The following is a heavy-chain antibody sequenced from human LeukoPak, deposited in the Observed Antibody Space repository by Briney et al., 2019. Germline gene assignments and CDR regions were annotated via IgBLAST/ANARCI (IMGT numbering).Heavy chain of an antibody. CDR1: GFSLSTSGMC. Sequence: SGPALVKPTRTLTLTCTFSGFSLSTSGMCVSWIRQPPGKALEWLARIDWDDDKYYSTSLKTRLTISKDTSKNQVVLTMTNMDPVDTATYYCARILYYDSSGYSRAGYYFDYWGQGTLVTVSS. CDR3: ARILYYDSSGYSRAGYYFDY. V-gene: IGHV2-70*11. CDR2: IDWDDDK. J-gene: IGHJ4*02. D-gene: IGHD3-22*01.